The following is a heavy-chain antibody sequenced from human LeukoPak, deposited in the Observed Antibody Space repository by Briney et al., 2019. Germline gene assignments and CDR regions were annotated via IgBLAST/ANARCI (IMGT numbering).Heavy chain of an antibody. D-gene: IGHD3-9*01. CDR2: IIPILGIA. Sequence: SVKVSCKASGGTFSSYAISWVRQAPGQGLEWMGRIIPILGIANYAQKFQGRVTITADKSTSTAYMELSSLRSEDTAVYYCASDILTDYDAFDIWGQGTMVTVSS. CDR3: ASDILTDYDAFDI. V-gene: IGHV1-69*04. J-gene: IGHJ3*02. CDR1: GGTFSSYA.